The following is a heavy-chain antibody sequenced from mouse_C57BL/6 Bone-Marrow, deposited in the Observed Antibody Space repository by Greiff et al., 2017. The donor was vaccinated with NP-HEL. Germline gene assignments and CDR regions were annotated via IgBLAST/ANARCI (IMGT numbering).Heavy chain of an antibody. CDR3: ARRDTTVAPFAY. V-gene: IGHV1-50*01. D-gene: IGHD1-1*01. Sequence: QVQLQQPGAELVKPGASVKLSYKASGYTFTSYWMQWVKQRPGQGLEWIGEIDPSDSYTNYNQKFKGKATLTVDTSSSTAYMQLSSLTSEDSAVYYCARRDTTVAPFAYWGQGTLVTVSA. CDR2: IDPSDSYT. J-gene: IGHJ3*01. CDR1: GYTFTSYW.